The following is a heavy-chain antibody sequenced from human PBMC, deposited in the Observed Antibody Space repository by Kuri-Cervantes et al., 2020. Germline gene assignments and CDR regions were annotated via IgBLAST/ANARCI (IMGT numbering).Heavy chain of an antibody. CDR2: INPSGGST. Sequence: ASVKVSCKASGYTFTSYGISWVRQAPGQGLEWMGIINPSGGSTSYAQKFQGRVTMTRDTSTSTVYMELSSLRSEDTAVYYCARGYYGSGSYPSWWGQGTLVTVSS. CDR3: ARGYYGSGSYPSW. D-gene: IGHD3-10*01. J-gene: IGHJ4*02. V-gene: IGHV1-46*01. CDR1: GYTFTSYG.